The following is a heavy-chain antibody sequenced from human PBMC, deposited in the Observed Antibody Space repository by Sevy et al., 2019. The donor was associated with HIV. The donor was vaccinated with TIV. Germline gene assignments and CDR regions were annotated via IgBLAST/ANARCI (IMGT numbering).Heavy chain of an antibody. V-gene: IGHV1-46*03. D-gene: IGHD6-19*01. J-gene: IGHJ3*02. Sequence: ASVKVSCKASGYTFTNYYIHWVRQAPGQGLEWMGIINPSGGSTSYAQKFQGRVTMTRDTSTSTLYMELSSLRFDDTAVYDCTRARGSSGWDAFHIWGQGTMVTVSS. CDR2: INPSGGST. CDR1: GYTFTNYY. CDR3: TRARGSSGWDAFHI.